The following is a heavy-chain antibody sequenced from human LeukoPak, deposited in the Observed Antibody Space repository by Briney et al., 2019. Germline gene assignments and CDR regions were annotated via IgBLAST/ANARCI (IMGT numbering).Heavy chain of an antibody. CDR2: ISYDGSNK. CDR3: TSGIAAAGTIVHGY. D-gene: IGHD6-13*01. V-gene: IGHV3-30*03. CDR1: GFTFSSHG. Sequence: QPGRSLRLSCAASGFTFSSHGMHWVRQAPGKGLEWVAVISYDGSNKYYTDSVKGRFTISRDNSKNTLYLQMNSLRAEDTAVYYCTSGIAAAGTIVHGYWGQGTLVTVSS. J-gene: IGHJ4*02.